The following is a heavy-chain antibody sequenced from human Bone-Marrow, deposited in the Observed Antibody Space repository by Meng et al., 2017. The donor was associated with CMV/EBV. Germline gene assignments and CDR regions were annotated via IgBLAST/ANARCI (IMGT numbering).Heavy chain of an antibody. D-gene: IGHD6-19*01. CDR1: GGSISSYY. V-gene: IGHV4-4*07. Sequence: SETLSLTCTVSGGSISSYYWSWIRQPAGKGLEWIGRIYTSGSTNYNPSLKSRVTMSVDTSKNQFSLKLSSVTAADTAVYYCARGRGWAGTPQPLDYWGQGTLVTVSS. J-gene: IGHJ4*02. CDR2: IYTSGST. CDR3: ARGRGWAGTPQPLDY.